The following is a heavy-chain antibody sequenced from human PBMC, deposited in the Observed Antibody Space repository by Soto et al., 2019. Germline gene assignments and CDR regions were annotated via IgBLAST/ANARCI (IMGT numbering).Heavy chain of an antibody. CDR3: ARDGSVDDNNFDD. Sequence: ASVKVSCKSDGYTFTSFYMHLVRQAPGQGLEWMGLINPSVGSSSYAQEFQGRVTMTRDTSTSTVYMELSSLTSEDTAVYYCARDGSVDDNNFDDWGQGTLVTVSS. CDR1: GYTFTSFY. V-gene: IGHV1-46*01. J-gene: IGHJ4*02. D-gene: IGHD1-26*01. CDR2: INPSVGSS.